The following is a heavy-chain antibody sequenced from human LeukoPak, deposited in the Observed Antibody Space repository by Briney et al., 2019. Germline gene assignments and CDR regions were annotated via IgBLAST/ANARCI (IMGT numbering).Heavy chain of an antibody. CDR1: GYTFTSYG. CDR3: ARDRVPDYYDSSGTFDY. J-gene: IGHJ4*02. Sequence: PGASVKVSCKASGYTFTSYGISWVRQAPGQGLEWMGWISAYNGNTNYAQKLQGRVTMTTDTSTSTAYMELRSLRSDDTAVYYCARDRVPDYYDSSGTFDYWGQGTLVTVSS. V-gene: IGHV1-18*01. D-gene: IGHD3-22*01. CDR2: ISAYNGNT.